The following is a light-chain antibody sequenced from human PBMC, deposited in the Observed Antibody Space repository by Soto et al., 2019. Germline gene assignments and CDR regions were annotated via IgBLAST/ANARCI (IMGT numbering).Light chain of an antibody. V-gene: IGKV3-15*01. CDR1: QIVSTN. CDR2: GAS. J-gene: IGKJ5*01. Sequence: EILMKQSPGTLSVSPGERATLSCRASQIVSTNLAWYQQKTGQAPRLLIYGASTRATDIPARFSGSGFGTEFTLTISSLQSEDFAVYYCQHYNYWPPRITFGQGTRLEIK. CDR3: QHYNYWPPRIT.